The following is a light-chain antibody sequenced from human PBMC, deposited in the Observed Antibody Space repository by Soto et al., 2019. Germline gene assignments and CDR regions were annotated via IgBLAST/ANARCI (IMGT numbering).Light chain of an antibody. CDR1: QSINRW. CDR2: DAS. V-gene: IGKV1-5*01. J-gene: IGKJ1*01. CDR3: QQYNNYLTWT. Sequence: DIQMTQSPSTLSASVGDRVTITCWASQSINRWLVWYQQKPGKAPKVLIFDASILASGVPSRFSGSGSGTEFTLTISSLQPDDFATYYCQQYNNYLTWTFGQGTKVDIK.